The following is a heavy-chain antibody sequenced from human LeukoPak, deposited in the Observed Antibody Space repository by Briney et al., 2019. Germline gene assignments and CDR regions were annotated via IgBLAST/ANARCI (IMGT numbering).Heavy chain of an antibody. V-gene: IGHV4-34*01. CDR3: ARLGAGDSSGYYLGLYYFDY. CDR1: GGSFSGYY. D-gene: IGHD3-22*01. J-gene: IGHJ4*02. Sequence: SETLSLTCAVYGGSFSGYYWSWIRQPPGKGLEWIGTIYYSGSTYYNPSLKSRVTISVDTSKNQFSLKLSSVTAADTAVYYCARLGAGDSSGYYLGLYYFDYWGQGTLVTVSS. CDR2: IYYSGST.